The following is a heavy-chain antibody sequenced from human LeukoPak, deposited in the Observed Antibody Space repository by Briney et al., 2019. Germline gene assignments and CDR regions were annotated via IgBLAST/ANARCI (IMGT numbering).Heavy chain of an antibody. CDR2: INHSGST. V-gene: IGHV4-34*01. CDR3: ARARLADY. Sequence: SETLSLTCAVYGGSFSGYYWSWIRQPPGKGLEWIGEINHSGSTNYNPSLKSRVTISVDTSKNQFSLKLSSVTAADTAVYYCARARLADYWAQGPLAPVPS. D-gene: IGHD3-9*01. CDR1: GGSFSGYY. J-gene: IGHJ4*02.